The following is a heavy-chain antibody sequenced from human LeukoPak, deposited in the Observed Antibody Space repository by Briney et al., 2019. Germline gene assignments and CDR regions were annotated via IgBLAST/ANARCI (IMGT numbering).Heavy chain of an antibody. V-gene: IGHV1-18*01. CDR2: ISGYNGNT. D-gene: IGHD6-13*01. J-gene: IGHJ4*02. CDR1: GYNFNNYG. Sequence: ASVKVSCKASGYNFNNYGISWVRQAPEQGLEWMGWISGYNGNTKSAQKLQDRVTMTTDTSTNTAYMELRSLRSDDTAVYYCARDILGYTTSWYRFDYWGQGSQVTVSS. CDR3: ARDILGYTTSWYRFDY.